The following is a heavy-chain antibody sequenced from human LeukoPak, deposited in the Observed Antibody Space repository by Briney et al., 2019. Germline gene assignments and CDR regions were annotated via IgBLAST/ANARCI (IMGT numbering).Heavy chain of an antibody. D-gene: IGHD6-13*01. Sequence: GGSLRLSCTASGFTFGDYAMSWVRQAPGKGLGWVGFIRSKAYGATAEYAASVKGRFTISRDDSKGIAYLQMNSLKTEDTAVYYCARHATSSPWPFDYWGQGTLVTVSS. CDR3: ARHATSSPWPFDY. CDR1: GFTFGDYA. J-gene: IGHJ4*02. V-gene: IGHV3-49*04. CDR2: IRSKAYGATA.